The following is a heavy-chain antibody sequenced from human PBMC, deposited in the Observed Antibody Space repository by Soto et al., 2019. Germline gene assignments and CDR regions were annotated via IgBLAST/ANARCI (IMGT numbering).Heavy chain of an antibody. Sequence: QVQLVQSGAEVKKPGSSVKVSCKASGDTFSSYTISWVRQAPGQGLEWMGRIIPILGIANYAQKFQGRVTITADKSTSTAYMELSSLRSEDTAVYYCAREMTTVTTHWFDPWGQGTLVTVSS. CDR3: AREMTTVTTHWFDP. CDR1: GDTFSSYT. CDR2: IIPILGIA. V-gene: IGHV1-69*08. J-gene: IGHJ5*02. D-gene: IGHD4-4*01.